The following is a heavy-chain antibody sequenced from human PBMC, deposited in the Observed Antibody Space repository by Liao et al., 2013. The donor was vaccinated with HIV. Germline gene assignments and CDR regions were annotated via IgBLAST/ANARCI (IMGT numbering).Heavy chain of an antibody. J-gene: IGHJ3*02. D-gene: IGHD5-12*01. CDR1: ADSISPYY. Sequence: QVQLEESGPGLVKPSETLSLTCTVSADSISPYYWSWIRQSPGKGLDWIGYIYYSGSTNYNPSLKSRVTISLTTCPRTSSPSKLSSVTAADTAMYYCARVPASSTGWLLYMWGQGTMVTVSS. CDR3: ARVPASSTGWLLYM. V-gene: IGHV4-59*01. CDR2: IYYSGST.